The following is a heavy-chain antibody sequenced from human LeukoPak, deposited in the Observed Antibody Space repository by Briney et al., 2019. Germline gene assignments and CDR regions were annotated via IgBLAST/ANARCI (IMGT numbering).Heavy chain of an antibody. CDR2: IRSDGSDT. CDR1: GFTFSDTW. D-gene: IGHD1-26*01. J-gene: IGHJ4*02. V-gene: IGHV3-74*01. CDR3: AKSGGYGLVDK. Sequence: GGSLRLSCAASGFTFSDTWMHWVRQAPGEGLVWVSRIRSDGSDTRYAESVKGRFTISRDNAKNTLYLQMNSLRAEDTAVYYCAKSGGYGLVDKWGQGTLVTVSS.